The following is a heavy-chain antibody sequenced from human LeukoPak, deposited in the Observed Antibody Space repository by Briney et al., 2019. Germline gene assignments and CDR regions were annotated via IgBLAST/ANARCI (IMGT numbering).Heavy chain of an antibody. J-gene: IGHJ3*02. V-gene: IGHV3-74*01. CDR3: AREYYGSGSYKLYAFDI. CDR2: INGDGSST. Sequence: PGGSLRLPCAASGFTFSRYWMHWVRQAPGKGLVWVSRINGDGSSTSYADSVKGRFTISRDNAKNTLYLQMNSLRAEDTAVYYCAREYYGSGSYKLYAFDIWGQGTMVTVSA. CDR1: GFTFSRYW. D-gene: IGHD3-10*01.